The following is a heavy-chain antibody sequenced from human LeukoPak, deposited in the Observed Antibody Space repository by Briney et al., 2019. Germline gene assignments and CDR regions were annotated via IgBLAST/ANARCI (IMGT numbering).Heavy chain of an antibody. Sequence: SETLSLTCTVSGGSISSYYWSWIRQPPGKGLEWIGYIYYSGSTNYNPSLKSRVTISVDTSKNQFSLKLSSVTAADTAVYYCARGDTGYYYYMDVWGKGTTVTVSS. V-gene: IGHV4-59*01. CDR1: GGSISSYY. CDR3: ARGDTGYYYYMDV. J-gene: IGHJ6*03. D-gene: IGHD5-18*01. CDR2: IYYSGST.